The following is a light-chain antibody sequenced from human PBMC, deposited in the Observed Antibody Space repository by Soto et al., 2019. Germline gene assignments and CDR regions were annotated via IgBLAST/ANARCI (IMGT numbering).Light chain of an antibody. CDR2: DAS. CDR3: QQFSSYPLT. CDR1: QTVRNNY. V-gene: IGKV3-20*01. Sequence: EIVLTQSPGTLSLSPGERATLSCRASQTVRNNYLAWYQQKPGQAPRILIYDASSRATGIPDRFSGGGSGTDFTLTISRLEPEDFAVYYCQQFSSYPLTFGGGTKVDI. J-gene: IGKJ4*01.